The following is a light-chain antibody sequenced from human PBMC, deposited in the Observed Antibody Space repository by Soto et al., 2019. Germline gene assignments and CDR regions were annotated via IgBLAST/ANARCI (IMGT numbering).Light chain of an antibody. V-gene: IGKV3-11*01. J-gene: IGKJ5*01. CDR2: GAS. Sequence: EIVMTQSPATLSVSPGERATLSCRASQSVNIYLAWYQQKPGQAPRLLIFGASYRATGIPARFSGSGSGTEFNLTISSLEPEDFAVYYCQQRSNWPPITFGQGTRLEI. CDR3: QQRSNWPPIT. CDR1: QSVNIY.